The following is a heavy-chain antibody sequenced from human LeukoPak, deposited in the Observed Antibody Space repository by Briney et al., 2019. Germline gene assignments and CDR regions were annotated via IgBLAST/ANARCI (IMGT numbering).Heavy chain of an antibody. D-gene: IGHD3-22*01. CDR1: GFTLIISR. Sequence: GGSLRLSCADPGFTLIISRINWVRQAPGKGLEWVSSISSSSSYIYYADSVKGRFTISIDNAKNSLYLQMNSLRAEDTAVYYCARGNYSVSSGYFPFNYWGQGTLVTVSS. J-gene: IGHJ4*02. CDR2: ISSSSSYI. V-gene: IGHV3-21*01. CDR3: ARGNYSVSSGYFPFNY.